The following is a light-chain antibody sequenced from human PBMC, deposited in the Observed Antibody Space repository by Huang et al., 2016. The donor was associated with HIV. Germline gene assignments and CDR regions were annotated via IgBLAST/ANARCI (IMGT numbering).Light chain of an antibody. J-gene: IGKJ2*01. CDR2: GAA. V-gene: IGKV3-15*01. CDR3: QHYNNWPYT. CDR1: QSVNSN. Sequence: EIEMTQSPATLSVSPGERATLSCRASQSVNSNLAWYQQKPGQAPRLLCVGAATRATGSPARFSGSGSGTEFTLTISSLQSEDFAVYYCQHYNNWPYTFGQGGQGGD.